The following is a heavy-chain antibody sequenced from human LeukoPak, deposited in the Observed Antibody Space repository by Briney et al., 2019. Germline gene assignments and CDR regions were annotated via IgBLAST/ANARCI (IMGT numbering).Heavy chain of an antibody. CDR3: AREGSGSYYYYYYYMDV. J-gene: IGHJ6*03. D-gene: IGHD1-26*01. CDR1: GASISSYH. CDR2: IYTSGST. V-gene: IGHV4-4*09. Sequence: SETLSLTCTVSGASISSYHWSWIRQPPGKGLEWIGYIYTSGSTNYNPSLKSRVTISLDTSKNQFSLKLSSVTAADTAVYYCAREGSGSYYYYYYYMDVWGKGATVTVSS.